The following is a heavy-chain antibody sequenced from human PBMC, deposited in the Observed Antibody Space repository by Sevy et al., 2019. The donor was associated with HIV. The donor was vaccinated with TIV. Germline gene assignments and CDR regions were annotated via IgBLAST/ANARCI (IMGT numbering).Heavy chain of an antibody. D-gene: IGHD3-22*01. V-gene: IGHV3-7*01. CDR2: IKQDGNEK. Sequence: GGSLRLSCVASGFTLSPYWMTWVRQAPGKGLEWVANIKQDGNEKYYVDSVKGRFTVSRDNAKNALYLQMNSLRVEDTAVYYCASNAYHYESIAYYLVYWGQGTRVTVSS. CDR1: GFTLSPYW. J-gene: IGHJ4*02. CDR3: ASNAYHYESIAYYLVY.